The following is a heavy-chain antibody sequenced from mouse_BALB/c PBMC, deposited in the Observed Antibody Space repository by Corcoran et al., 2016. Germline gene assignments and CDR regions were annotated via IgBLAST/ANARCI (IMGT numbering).Heavy chain of an antibody. CDR1: GYTFTSYV. Sequence: EVQRRQSGPELVKPGASVKMSCKASGYTFTSYVMHWVKQKPGQGLEWIGYINPYNDGTKYNEKFKGKATLTSDKSSSTAYMELSSLTSEDSAVYYCARLYPGIAMDYWGQGTSVTVSS. CDR3: ARLYPGIAMDY. J-gene: IGHJ4*01. CDR2: INPYNDGT. V-gene: IGHV1S136*01.